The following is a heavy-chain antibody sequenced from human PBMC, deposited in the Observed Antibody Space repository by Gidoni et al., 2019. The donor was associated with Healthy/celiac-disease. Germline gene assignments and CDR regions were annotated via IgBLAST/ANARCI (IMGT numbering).Heavy chain of an antibody. CDR1: GFTFSSYG. J-gene: IGHJ6*02. Sequence: QVQLVESGGGVVQPGRSLRLSCAASGFTFSSYGMHWVRQAPGKGLEWVAVIWYDGSNKYYADSVKGRFTISRDNSKNTLYLQMNSLRAEDTAVYYCARDGVGAAAELYYYYGMDVWGQGTTVTVSS. V-gene: IGHV3-33*01. CDR3: ARDGVGAAAELYYYYGMDV. CDR2: IWYDGSNK. D-gene: IGHD6-13*01.